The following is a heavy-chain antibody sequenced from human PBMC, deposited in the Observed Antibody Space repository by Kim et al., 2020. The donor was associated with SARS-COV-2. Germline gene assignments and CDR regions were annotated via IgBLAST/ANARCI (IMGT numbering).Heavy chain of an antibody. CDR1: GFTFSSYS. Sequence: GGSLRLSCAASGFTFSSYSMNWVRQAPGKGLEWVSSISSSCSYIYYADSVKGRFTISRDNAKNSLYLQMNSLRAEDTAVYYCARLFYGYYGSGSDDYWGQGTLVTVSS. J-gene: IGHJ4*02. CDR2: ISSSCSYI. D-gene: IGHD3-10*01. CDR3: ARLFYGYYGSGSDDY. V-gene: IGHV3-21*01.